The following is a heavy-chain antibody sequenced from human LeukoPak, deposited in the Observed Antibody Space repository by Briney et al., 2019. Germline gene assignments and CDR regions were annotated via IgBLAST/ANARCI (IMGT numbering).Heavy chain of an antibody. D-gene: IGHD6-13*01. CDR2: INHTGST. J-gene: IGHJ4*02. CDR1: GGSFSGYY. Sequence: SETLSLTCAVYGGSFSGYYRSWIRQPPGKGLEWIGEINHTGSTNYNPSLKSRVTISVDTSKKQFSLKLSSVTAADTAVYYCAGSASSSWVDDYWGQGTLVTVSS. CDR3: AGSASSSWVDDY. V-gene: IGHV4-34*01.